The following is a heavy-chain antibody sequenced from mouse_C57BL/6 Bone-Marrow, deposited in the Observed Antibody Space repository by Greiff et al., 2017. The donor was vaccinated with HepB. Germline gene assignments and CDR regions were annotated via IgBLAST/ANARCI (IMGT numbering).Heavy chain of an antibody. CDR1: GYAFSSSW. Sequence: LVEPGASVKISCKASGYAFSSSWMNWVKQRPGKGLEWIGRIYPGDGDTNYNGKFKGKATLTADKSSSTAYMQLSSLTSEDSAVYFCARYYYGSSDYAMDYWGQGTSVTVSS. V-gene: IGHV1-82*01. CDR3: ARYYYGSSDYAMDY. D-gene: IGHD1-1*01. CDR2: IYPGDGDT. J-gene: IGHJ4*01.